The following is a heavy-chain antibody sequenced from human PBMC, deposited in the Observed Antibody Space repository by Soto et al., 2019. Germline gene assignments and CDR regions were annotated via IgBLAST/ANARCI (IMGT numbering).Heavy chain of an antibody. Sequence: QVQLVQSGAEVKEPGDSVRVSCEASGYTFTAYYKHWVRQAPGQGLEWMGWINPKFGDTTYAQDFQGRVTISADESTSTAYLELSSLTSDDTAVYYCARVHSSGIFYFVDPWGQGTLVTVSS. J-gene: IGHJ5*02. CDR3: ARVHSSGIFYFVDP. CDR1: GYTFTAYY. V-gene: IGHV1-2*02. D-gene: IGHD3-10*01. CDR2: INPKFGDT.